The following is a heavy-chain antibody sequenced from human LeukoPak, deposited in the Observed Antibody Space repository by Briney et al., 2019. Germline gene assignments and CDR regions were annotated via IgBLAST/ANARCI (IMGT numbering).Heavy chain of an antibody. CDR1: GYTFTSYY. CDR2: INPSGGST. D-gene: IGHD3-22*01. V-gene: IGHV1-46*01. Sequence: ASVKVPCKASGYTFTSYYMHWVRQAPGQGLEWMGIINPSGGSTSYAQKFQGRVTMTRDMSTSTVYMELSSLRSEDTAVYYCARSQGYYDSSGYYVTADLYFDYWGQGTLVTVSS. CDR3: ARSQGYYDSSGYYVTADLYFDY. J-gene: IGHJ4*02.